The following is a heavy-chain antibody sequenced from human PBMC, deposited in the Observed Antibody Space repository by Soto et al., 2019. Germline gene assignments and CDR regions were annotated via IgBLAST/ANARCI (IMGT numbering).Heavy chain of an antibody. CDR1: GYTFTSYG. CDR3: ARFEYYYGSGSYYNWFDP. D-gene: IGHD3-10*01. Sequence: ASVKVSCKXSGYTFTSYGMHWVRQAPGQRLEWMGWINAGNGNTKYSQKFQGRVTITRDTSASTAYMELSSLRSEDTAVYYCARFEYYYGSGSYYNWFDPWGQGTLVTVSS. J-gene: IGHJ5*02. V-gene: IGHV1-3*01. CDR2: INAGNGNT.